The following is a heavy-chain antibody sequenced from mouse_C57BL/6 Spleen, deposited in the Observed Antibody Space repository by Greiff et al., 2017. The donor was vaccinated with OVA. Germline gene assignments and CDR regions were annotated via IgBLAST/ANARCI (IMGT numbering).Heavy chain of an antibody. CDR2: INPNNGGT. Sequence: VQLQQSGPELVKPGASVKISCKASGYTFTDYYMNWVKQSHGKSLEWIGDINPNNGGTSYNQKFKGKATLTVDKSSSTAYMELRSLTSEDSAVYYCARGSGYRSYFDYWGQGTTRTVSS. J-gene: IGHJ2*01. D-gene: IGHD3-2*02. V-gene: IGHV1-26*01. CDR1: GYTFTDYY. CDR3: ARGSGYRSYFDY.